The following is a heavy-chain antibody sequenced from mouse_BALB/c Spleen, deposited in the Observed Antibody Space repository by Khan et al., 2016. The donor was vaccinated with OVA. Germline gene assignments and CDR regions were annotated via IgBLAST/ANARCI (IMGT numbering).Heavy chain of an antibody. J-gene: IGHJ2*01. CDR1: GYSITSGYG. V-gene: IGHV3-2*02. D-gene: IGHD1-2*01. CDR2: ISYSGST. Sequence: EVQLVESGPGLVKPSQSLSLTCTVTGYSITSGYGWNWIRQFPGNKLEWMGYISYSGSTNYNPSLKSRISITRDTSKNQCFLQLNSVTTEDTATYYCARTARIKYWGQGTTLTVSA. CDR3: ARTARIKY.